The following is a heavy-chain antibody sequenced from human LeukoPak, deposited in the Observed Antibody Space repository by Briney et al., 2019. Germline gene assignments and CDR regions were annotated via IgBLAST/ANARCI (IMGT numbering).Heavy chain of an antibody. CDR1: GGSISSYY. V-gene: IGHV4-59*01. CDR2: IYYSGST. J-gene: IGHJ4*02. Sequence: SQTLSLTCTVSGGSISSYYWSWIRQPPGKGLEWIGYIYYSGSTNYNPSLKSRVTISVETSKNQFSLKLSSVTAADTAVYYCARAYSSSWYCDYWGQGTLVTVSS. CDR3: ARAYSSSWYCDY. D-gene: IGHD6-13*01.